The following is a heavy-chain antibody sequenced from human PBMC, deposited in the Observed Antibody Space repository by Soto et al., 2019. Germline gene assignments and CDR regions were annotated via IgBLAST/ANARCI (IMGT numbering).Heavy chain of an antibody. CDR3: ARSSRITIFGVVIPTNAIFDY. V-gene: IGHV4-31*03. D-gene: IGHD3-3*01. CDR1: GGSISSGGYY. Sequence: SETLSLTCTVSGGSISSGGYYWSWIRHHPGKGLEWIGYIYYSGSTYYNPSLKSRVTISVDTSKNQFSLKLSSVTAADTAVYYCARSSRITIFGVVIPTNAIFDYWGQGTLVTVSS. J-gene: IGHJ4*02. CDR2: IYYSGST.